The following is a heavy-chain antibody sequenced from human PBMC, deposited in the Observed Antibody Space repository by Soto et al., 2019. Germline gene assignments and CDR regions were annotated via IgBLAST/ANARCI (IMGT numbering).Heavy chain of an antibody. CDR2: IYNTGST. CDR1: GVSISSYY. CDR3: AMVPAAPHWVYCFGMDV. D-gene: IGHD2-2*01. Sequence: QVQLQESGPGLVKPSETLSLTCTVSGVSISSYYWSWIRQPPGKALEWIGDIYNTGSTNYNPSLKGRVTISIDSSKNQFSLKLTSVTAADTAVYYCAMVPAAPHWVYCFGMDVWGQGTTVTVSS. J-gene: IGHJ6*02. V-gene: IGHV4-59*12.